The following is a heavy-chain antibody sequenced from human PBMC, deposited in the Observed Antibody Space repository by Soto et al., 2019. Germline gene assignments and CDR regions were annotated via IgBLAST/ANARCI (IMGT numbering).Heavy chain of an antibody. J-gene: IGHJ4*02. V-gene: IGHV4-59*08. Sequence: QVQLQESGPGLVKPAETMSLTCTVSGGSISSYYWSWIRLPPGKGLQLFGYIHYSGSTNSNPSLKRRVTSSVGMPKNQLALKLGSVPAADSVVYWFAIRYGSCFAYWGQGTLVSVSS. CDR1: GGSISSYY. CDR3: AIRYGSCFAY. D-gene: IGHD6-19*01. CDR2: IHYSGST.